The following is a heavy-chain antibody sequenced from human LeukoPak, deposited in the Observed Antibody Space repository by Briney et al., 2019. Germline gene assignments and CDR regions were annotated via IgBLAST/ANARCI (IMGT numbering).Heavy chain of an antibody. V-gene: IGHV4-31*03. J-gene: IGHJ1*01. CDR3: ARGASYVWGSYRYGEYFQQ. CDR2: IYYSGST. CDR1: GGSISSGGYY. D-gene: IGHD3-16*02. Sequence: SQTLSLNCTVSGGSISSGGYYWTWIRQHPGKGLEWIGYIYYSGSTYYIPSLKSRVTISVDTSKNQFSLKLSSVTAADTAVYYCARGASYVWGSYRYGEYFQQGGQGTRVSVSS.